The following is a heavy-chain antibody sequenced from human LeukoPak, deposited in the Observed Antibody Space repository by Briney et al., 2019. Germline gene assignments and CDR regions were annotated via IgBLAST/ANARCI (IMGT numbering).Heavy chain of an antibody. V-gene: IGHV3-23*01. CDR3: AKFPLDSSSYYYYYMDV. CDR2: ISGSGGST. D-gene: IGHD6-6*01. J-gene: IGHJ6*03. Sequence: HTGGSLRLSCAASGFTFSSYAMSWVRQAPGKGLEWVSAISGSGGSTYYADSVKGRFTISRDNSKNTLYLQMNSLRAEDTAVYYWAKFPLDSSSYYYYYMDVWGKGTTVTVSS. CDR1: GFTFSSYA.